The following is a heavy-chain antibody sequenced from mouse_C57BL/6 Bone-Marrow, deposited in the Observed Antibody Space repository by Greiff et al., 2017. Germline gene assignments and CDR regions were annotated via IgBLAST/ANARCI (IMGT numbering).Heavy chain of an antibody. Sequence: VQLQQSGAELARPGASVKLSCKASGYTFTSYGISWVKQRTGQGLEWIGEIYPRSGNTYYNEKFKGKATLTVDKSSSTAYMELRSLTSADSAVYLCAGRTPYYSDYQAWFAYWGQGTLVTVSA. CDR3: AGRTPYYSDYQAWFAY. CDR2: IYPRSGNT. J-gene: IGHJ3*01. V-gene: IGHV1-81*01. CDR1: GYTFTSYG. D-gene: IGHD2-5*01.